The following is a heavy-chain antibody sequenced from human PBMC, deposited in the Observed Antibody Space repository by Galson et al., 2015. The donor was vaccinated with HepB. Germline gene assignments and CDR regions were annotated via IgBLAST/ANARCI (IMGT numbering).Heavy chain of an antibody. Sequence: SLRLSCAASGIALASNTMSWVRQAPGKGLEWVAHISGRGGSTYYVDSVKGRFTISRDNSKNMVYLQMTSLRAEDTAVYYCAKESIPNKLLVRSWRWFDTWCQGTLVTVSS. CDR2: ISGRGGST. CDR3: AKESIPNKLLVRSWRWFDT. CDR1: GIALASNT. J-gene: IGHJ5*02. V-gene: IGHV3-23*01. D-gene: IGHD2-8*02.